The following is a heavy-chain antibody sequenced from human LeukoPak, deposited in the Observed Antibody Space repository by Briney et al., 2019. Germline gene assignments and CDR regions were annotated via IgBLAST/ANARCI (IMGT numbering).Heavy chain of an antibody. D-gene: IGHD4-11*01. Sequence: ASETLSLTCAVYGGSFSGYYWSWIRQPPGKGLEWIREINHSGSTNYNPSLKSRVTISVDTSKNQFSLKLSSVTAADTAVYYCARDRTVTLLSIYYYYGMDVWGQGTTVTVSS. CDR2: INHSGST. CDR1: GGSFSGYY. V-gene: IGHV4-34*01. J-gene: IGHJ6*02. CDR3: ARDRTVTLLSIYYYYGMDV.